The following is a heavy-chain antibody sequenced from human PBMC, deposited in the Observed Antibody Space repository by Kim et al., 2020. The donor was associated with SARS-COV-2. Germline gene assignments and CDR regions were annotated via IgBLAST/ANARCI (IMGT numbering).Heavy chain of an antibody. CDR2: T. V-gene: IGHV3-23*01. CDR3: VKGAWLDY. D-gene: IGHD5-12*01. Sequence: TYCAESVTDRFTVTRDRASNTLYVQMNSLRADDTAVYYCVKGAWLDYWGPGTLVTVSS. J-gene: IGHJ4*02.